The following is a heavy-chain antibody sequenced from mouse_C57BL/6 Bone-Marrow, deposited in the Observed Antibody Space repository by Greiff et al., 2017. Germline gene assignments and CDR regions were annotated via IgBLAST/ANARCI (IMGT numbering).Heavy chain of an antibody. J-gene: IGHJ2*01. CDR1: GYTFTSYW. CDR2: IYPGSGST. D-gene: IGHD2-5*01. V-gene: IGHV1-55*01. CDR3: ARGHYSKGY. Sequence: VQLQQPGAELVKPGASVKMSCKASGYTFTSYWLTWVKQRPGQGLEWIGDIYPGSGSTNYNEKFKSKATLTVDTSSSTAYMRLSSLTSEDSAVYYRARGHYSKGYWGQGTTLTVSS.